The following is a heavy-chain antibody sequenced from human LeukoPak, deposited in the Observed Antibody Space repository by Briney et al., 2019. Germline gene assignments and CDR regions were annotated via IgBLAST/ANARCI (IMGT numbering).Heavy chain of an antibody. J-gene: IGHJ5*02. CDR2: IIPIFGTA. Sequence: SVKVSCKASGGTFSSYAISWVRQAPGQGLEWMGGIIPIFGTANYAQKFQGRVTITADESTSTAYMELSSLRSEDTAVYYCARDDYGDYGYNWFDPWGQGTLVTVSS. CDR1: GGTFSSYA. V-gene: IGHV1-69*01. CDR3: ARDDYGDYGYNWFDP. D-gene: IGHD4-17*01.